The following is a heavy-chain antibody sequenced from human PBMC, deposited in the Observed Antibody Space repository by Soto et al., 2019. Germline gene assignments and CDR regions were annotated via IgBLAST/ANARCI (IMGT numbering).Heavy chain of an antibody. V-gene: IGHV4-30-2*01. CDR2: IYHSGST. CDR3: ARGVEDWSEHDYYDSSGYSYYFDY. D-gene: IGHD3-22*01. Sequence: SETLSLTCAVSGGSISSGGYSWSWIRQPPGKGLEWIGYIYHSGSTYYNPSLKSRVTISVDRSKNQFSLKLSSVTAADTAAYYCARGVEDWSEHDYYDSSGYSYYFDYWGQGTLVTVSS. J-gene: IGHJ4*02. CDR1: GGSISSGGYS.